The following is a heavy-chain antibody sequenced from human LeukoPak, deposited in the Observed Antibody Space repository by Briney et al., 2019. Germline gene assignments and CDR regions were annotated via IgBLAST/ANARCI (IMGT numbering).Heavy chain of an antibody. D-gene: IGHD3-16*02. CDR2: INHSGST. Sequence: SETLSLTCAVYGGSFSVYYWSWIRPPPGKGLEWIGEINHSGSTNYNPSLKSRVTISVDTSKNQFSLKLSSVTAADTAVYYCARHRLDYDYVWGSYRYTRGYFDYWGQGTLVTVSS. V-gene: IGHV4-34*01. CDR1: GGSFSVYY. J-gene: IGHJ4*02. CDR3: ARHRLDYDYVWGSYRYTRGYFDY.